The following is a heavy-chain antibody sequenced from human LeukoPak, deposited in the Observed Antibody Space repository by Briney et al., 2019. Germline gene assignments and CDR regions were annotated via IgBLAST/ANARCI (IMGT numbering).Heavy chain of an antibody. CDR3: ARRQGCSSTSCPPDY. CDR1: GYSFTNYW. J-gene: IGHJ4*02. V-gene: IGHV5-51*01. D-gene: IGHD2-2*01. CDR2: IYPGDSDT. Sequence: GESLKISGKGSGYSFTNYWIGWVRQMPGKGLEWMGIIYPGDSDTRYTPSFQGQVTMSADKSINTAYLQWSSLKASDTAMYYCARRQGCSSTSCPPDYWGQGTLVTVSP.